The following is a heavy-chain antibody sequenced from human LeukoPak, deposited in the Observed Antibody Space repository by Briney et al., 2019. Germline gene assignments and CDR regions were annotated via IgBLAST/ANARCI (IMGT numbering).Heavy chain of an antibody. V-gene: IGHV3-23*01. CDR3: ARDPNGDYIGAFDM. J-gene: IGHJ3*02. Sequence: PGGSLRLSCTASGFTFSAYAMMWVRPAPGKGPEWVSAIRGGGGSAFYADSVKGRFTISRHNSKYTLFLQMNSLRAEDTAVYYCARDPNGDYIGAFDMWGPGTMVTVSS. CDR2: IRGGGGSA. CDR1: GFTFSAYA. D-gene: IGHD4-17*01.